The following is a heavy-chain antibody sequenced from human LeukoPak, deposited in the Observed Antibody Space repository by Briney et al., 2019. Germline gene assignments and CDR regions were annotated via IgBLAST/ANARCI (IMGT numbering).Heavy chain of an antibody. Sequence: GGSLRLSCAASAFTFSSYALHWVRQAPGKGLEWVAVISSDETNKYYADSVKGRFAISGDNSKNTLYLQMSSLRAEDTAVYYCARASLSGGGGSSWINYYFYYGLDVWGQGTTVTVSS. V-gene: IGHV3-30*09. CDR2: ISSDETNK. CDR1: AFTFSSYA. CDR3: ARASLSGGGGSSWINYYFYYGLDV. D-gene: IGHD6-13*01. J-gene: IGHJ6*02.